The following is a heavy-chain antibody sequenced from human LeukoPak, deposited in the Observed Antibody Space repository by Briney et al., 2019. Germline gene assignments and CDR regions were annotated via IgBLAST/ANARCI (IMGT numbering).Heavy chain of an antibody. D-gene: IGHD3-22*01. CDR3: AKPSRDFDSSGYSHFDS. CDR2: ISGPGSST. Sequence: PGGSLRLSCAASGFTFSNYAMSWVRQAPGKGLEWVSTISGPGSSTYSADSVKGRFTISRDNSKNTLYLQMHSLRAEDTAIYYCAKPSRDFDSSGYSHFDSWGQGTLVTVSS. J-gene: IGHJ4*02. CDR1: GFTFSNYA. V-gene: IGHV3-23*01.